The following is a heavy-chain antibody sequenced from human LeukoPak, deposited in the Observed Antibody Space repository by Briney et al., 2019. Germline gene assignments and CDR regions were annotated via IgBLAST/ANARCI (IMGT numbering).Heavy chain of an antibody. V-gene: IGHV3-33*01. CDR2: IWYDGSNK. Sequence: GRSLRLSCAASGFTFSSYGMHWVRQAPGKGLEWVAVIWYDGSNKYYADSVKGRSTISRDNSKNTLYLQMNSLRAGDTAVYYCAVMGGEHLVLDYWGQGTLVTVSS. D-gene: IGHD6-6*01. CDR1: GFTFSSYG. CDR3: AVMGGEHLVLDY. J-gene: IGHJ4*02.